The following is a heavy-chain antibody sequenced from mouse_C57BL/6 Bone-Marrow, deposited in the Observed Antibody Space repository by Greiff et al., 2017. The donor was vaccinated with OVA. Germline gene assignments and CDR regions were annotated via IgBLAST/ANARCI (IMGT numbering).Heavy chain of an antibody. CDR1: GYAFSSYW. V-gene: IGHV1-80*01. J-gene: IGHJ4*01. CDR3: APDGYPYAMDY. Sequence: QVQLKESGAELVKPGASVKISCKASGYAFSSYWMNWVKQRPGKGLEWIGQIYPGDGDTNYNGKFKGKATLTADKSSSTAYMQLSSLTSEDSAVYFCAPDGYPYAMDYWGQGTSVTVSS. CDR2: IYPGDGDT. D-gene: IGHD2-3*01.